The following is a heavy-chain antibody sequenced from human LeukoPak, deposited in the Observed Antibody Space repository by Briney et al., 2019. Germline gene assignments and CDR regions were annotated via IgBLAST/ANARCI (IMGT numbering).Heavy chain of an antibody. V-gene: IGHV5-51*01. CDR1: GYTFASNW. Sequence: GESLKISCKGSGYTFASNWIGWVRQMPGKGLEWMGNIYPGDSDTRYSPSFQGQVTISADKSISTAYLQWSSLKASDTAMYYCARHANSGSYNNAFSHWGQGTLVTVSS. D-gene: IGHD3-10*01. CDR2: IYPGDSDT. J-gene: IGHJ4*02. CDR3: ARHANSGSYNNAFSH.